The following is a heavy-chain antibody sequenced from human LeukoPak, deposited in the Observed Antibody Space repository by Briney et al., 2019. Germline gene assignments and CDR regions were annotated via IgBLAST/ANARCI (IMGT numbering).Heavy chain of an antibody. CDR1: GYTFTSYG. V-gene: IGHV1-18*01. D-gene: IGHD3-9*01. Sequence: ASVKVSCKASGYTFTSYGISWVRQAPGQGLEWMGWISAYNGNTNYAQKLQGRVTMTTDTSTSTAYMELSSLRSEDTAVYYCARDLTGVYDILTGFGTFDIWGQGTMVTVSS. CDR3: ARDLTGVYDILTGFGTFDI. CDR2: ISAYNGNT. J-gene: IGHJ3*02.